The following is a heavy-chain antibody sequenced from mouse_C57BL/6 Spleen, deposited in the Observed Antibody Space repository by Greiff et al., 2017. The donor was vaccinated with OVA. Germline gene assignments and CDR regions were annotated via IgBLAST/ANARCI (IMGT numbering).Heavy chain of an antibody. D-gene: IGHD2-4*01. Sequence: VQLQQSGPVLVKPGASVKMSCKASGYTFTDYYMNWVKQSHGKSLEWIGVINPYNGGTSYNQKFKGKATLTVDKSSSTAYMELNSLTSEDSAVYYCAIYYDYDIYAMDYWGQGTSVTVSS. V-gene: IGHV1-19*01. CDR3: AIYYDYDIYAMDY. CDR1: GYTFTDYY. CDR2: INPYNGGT. J-gene: IGHJ4*01.